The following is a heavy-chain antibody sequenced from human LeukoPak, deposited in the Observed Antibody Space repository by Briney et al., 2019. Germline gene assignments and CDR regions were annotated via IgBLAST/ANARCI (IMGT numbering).Heavy chain of an antibody. V-gene: IGHV1-69*04. CDR2: IIPILGIA. CDR3: ARVNSRGYSYGLDY. D-gene: IGHD5-18*01. J-gene: IGHJ4*02. CDR1: GGTFSSYA. Sequence: GSSVKVSCKASGGTFSSYAISWVRQAPGQGLEWMGRIIPILGIANYAQKFQGRVTITADKSTSTAYMELSSLRSEDTAVYYCARVNSRGYSYGLDYWGQGTLVAVSS.